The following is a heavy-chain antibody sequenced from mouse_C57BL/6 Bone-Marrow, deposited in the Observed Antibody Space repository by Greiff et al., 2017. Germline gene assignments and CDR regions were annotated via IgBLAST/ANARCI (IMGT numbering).Heavy chain of an antibody. Sequence: VQLQQPGAELVMPGASVKLSCKASGYTFTSYWMHWVKQRPGQGLEWIGEIDPSDSYTNYNQKFKGKSTLTVDKSSSTAYMQLSSLTSEDSAVYFCARSLTTVVATEGFAYWGQGTLVTVSA. J-gene: IGHJ3*01. CDR2: IDPSDSYT. D-gene: IGHD1-1*01. CDR3: ARSLTTVVATEGFAY. V-gene: IGHV1-69*01. CDR1: GYTFTSYW.